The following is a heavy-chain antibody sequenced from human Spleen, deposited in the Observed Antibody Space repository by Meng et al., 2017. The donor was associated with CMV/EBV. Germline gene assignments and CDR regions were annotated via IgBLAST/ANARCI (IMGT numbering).Heavy chain of an antibody. D-gene: IGHD3-10*01. CDR1: GYTFTSYG. CDR3: ARVKLNYYGSGVGYYGMDV. J-gene: IGHJ6*02. V-gene: IGHV1-18*01. CDR2: ISAYNGNT. Sequence: ASVKVSCKASGYTFTSYGISWVRQAPGQGLEWMGWISAYNGNTNYAQKLQGRVTMTTDTSTSTAYMELRSLRPDDTAVYYCARVKLNYYGSGVGYYGMDVWGQGTTVTVSS.